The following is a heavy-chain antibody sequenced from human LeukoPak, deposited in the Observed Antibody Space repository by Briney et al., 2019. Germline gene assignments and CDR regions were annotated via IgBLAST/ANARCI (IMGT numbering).Heavy chain of an antibody. D-gene: IGHD3-22*01. CDR3: ARVRYYYDSSGYPRYYYGMDV. CDR1: GDSVSSNSAA. CDR2: TYYRSKWYN. J-gene: IGHJ6*02. V-gene: IGHV6-1*01. Sequence: SQTLSLTCAISGDSVSSNSAAWNWIGQSPSRGLEWLGRTYYRSKWYNDYAVSVKSRITINPDTSKNQFSLQLNSVTPEDTAVYYCARVRYYYDSSGYPRYYYGMDVWGQGTTVTVSS.